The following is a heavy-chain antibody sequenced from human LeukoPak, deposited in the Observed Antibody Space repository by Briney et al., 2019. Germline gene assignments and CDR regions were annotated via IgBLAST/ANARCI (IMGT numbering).Heavy chain of an antibody. CDR3: ARDPTHYYGSGTYSHYYGMDV. Sequence: GGSLRLSCAASGFIFSSYEMDWVRQAPGKGLEWVSYISSSASTIHYADSVKGRFTVSRDNAKNSLYLQMNSLRAEDTAVYYCARDPTHYYGSGTYSHYYGMDVWGQGTTVTVSS. V-gene: IGHV3-48*03. CDR1: GFIFSSYE. J-gene: IGHJ6*02. CDR2: ISSSASTI. D-gene: IGHD3-10*01.